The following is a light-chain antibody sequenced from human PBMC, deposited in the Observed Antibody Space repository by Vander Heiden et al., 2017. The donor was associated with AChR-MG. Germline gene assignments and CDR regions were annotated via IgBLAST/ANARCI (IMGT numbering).Light chain of an antibody. CDR1: DCRASQGGNSY. Sequence: PGPPTQSYCRSSDCRASQGGNSYLNWYQQRPGQAPRRLIYDVSTRDTGVPDRFSGSGSGTDFTLNISSVEAEDVGVYYCQQGNHWPRTFGQGTKVEIK. J-gene: IGKJ1*01. CDR2: DVS. V-gene: IGKV2-30*01. CDR3: QQGNHWPRT.